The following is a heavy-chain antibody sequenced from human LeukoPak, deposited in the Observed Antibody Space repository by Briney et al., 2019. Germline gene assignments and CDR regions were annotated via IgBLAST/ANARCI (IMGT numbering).Heavy chain of an antibody. J-gene: IGHJ4*02. CDR2: ISSSSSYI. D-gene: IGHD5-12*01. CDR1: GFTFSSYS. V-gene: IGHV3-21*04. CDR3: AKDRRYSGYDFTFDY. Sequence: SGGSLRLSCAASGFTFSSYSMNWVRQAPGKGLEWVSSISSSSSYIYYADSVKGRFTISRDNSKNTLYLQMNSLRAEDTAVYYCAKDRRYSGYDFTFDYWGQGTLVTVSS.